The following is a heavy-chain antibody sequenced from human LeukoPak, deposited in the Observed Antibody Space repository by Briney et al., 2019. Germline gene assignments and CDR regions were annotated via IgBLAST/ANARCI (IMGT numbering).Heavy chain of an antibody. D-gene: IGHD6-19*01. Sequence: PGGPLRLSCAASGFTFSSYAMSWLRQAPGKGLEWVSAISGSGSSTYYADSVKGRFTISRDNSKNTLYLQMNSLRAEDTAVYYCAKDQRHTVAGHFDYWGQGTLVTVSS. CDR1: GFTFSSYA. V-gene: IGHV3-23*01. CDR3: AKDQRHTVAGHFDY. J-gene: IGHJ4*02. CDR2: ISGSGSST.